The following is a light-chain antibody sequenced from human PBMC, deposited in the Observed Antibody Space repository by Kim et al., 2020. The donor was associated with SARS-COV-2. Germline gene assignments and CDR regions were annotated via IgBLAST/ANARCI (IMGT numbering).Light chain of an antibody. Sequence: VSPGQTASITCSGDKVGNKYACWYQQKPGQSPVLVIYQDSKRPSGIPERFSGSNSGNTATLTISGTQAMDEADYYCQAWDSSTAVFGGGTQLTVL. CDR3: QAWDSSTAV. V-gene: IGLV3-1*01. CDR1: KVGNKY. J-gene: IGLJ3*02. CDR2: QDS.